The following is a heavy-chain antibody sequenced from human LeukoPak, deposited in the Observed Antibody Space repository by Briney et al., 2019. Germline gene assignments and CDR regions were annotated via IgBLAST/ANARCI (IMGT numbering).Heavy chain of an antibody. CDR1: GDFITKSVW. V-gene: IGHV4-4*02. D-gene: IGHD6-6*01. Sequence: SETLSLTCAVSGDFITKSVWWIWVRQTPGKGLEWIGYIYYSGSTNYNPSLKSRVTISVDTSKNQFSLKLSSVTAADTAVYYCARVGRRIVGSSKVYYFDYWGQGTLVTVSS. CDR3: ARVGRRIVGSSKVYYFDY. CDR2: IYYSGST. J-gene: IGHJ4*02.